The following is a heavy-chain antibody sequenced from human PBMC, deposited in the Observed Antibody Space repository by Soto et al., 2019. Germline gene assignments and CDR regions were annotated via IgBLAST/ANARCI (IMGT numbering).Heavy chain of an antibody. CDR3: TSMVRGVIDY. CDR1: GVTFSGSA. J-gene: IGHJ4*02. Sequence: WGPLRLSCAASGVTFSGSAMRWVRQASGKGLEWVGRIRSKTNSYATAYAASVKGRFTISRDDSKNTAYLQMNSLKTEDTAMYYCTSMVRGVIDYWGQGTLVTVSS. D-gene: IGHD3-10*01. CDR2: IRSKTNSYAT. V-gene: IGHV3-73*01.